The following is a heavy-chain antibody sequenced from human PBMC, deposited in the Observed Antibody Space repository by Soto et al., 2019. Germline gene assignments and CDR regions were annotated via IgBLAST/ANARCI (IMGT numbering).Heavy chain of an antibody. CDR3: AKDTFAYCSGGSCLYYYGMDV. Sequence: QAQLVESGGGAVQPGRSLRLSCAAPGFIFNIYGMHWARQAPGKGLEWVAVISYDGRSKYYADSVKGRFTVSRDNSNDTVYLQLNSLRAEDTAVYYCAKDTFAYCSGGSCLYYYGMDVWGQGTTVTVSS. D-gene: IGHD2-15*01. V-gene: IGHV3-30*18. CDR1: GFIFNIYG. CDR2: ISYDGRSK. J-gene: IGHJ6*02.